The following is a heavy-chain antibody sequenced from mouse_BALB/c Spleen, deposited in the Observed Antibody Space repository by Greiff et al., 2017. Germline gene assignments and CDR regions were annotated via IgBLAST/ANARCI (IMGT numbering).Heavy chain of an antibody. CDR1: GYSFTSYW. D-gene: IGHD2-4*01. J-gene: IGHJ3*01. V-gene: IGHV1-5*01. Sequence: VQLKQSGTVLARPGASVKMSCKASGYSFTSYWMHWVKQRPGQGLEWIGAIYPGNSDTSYNQKFKGKAKLTAVTSASTAYMELSSLTNEDSAVYYCTRESTMITTAWFAYWGQGTLVTVSA. CDR2: IYPGNSDT. CDR3: TRESTMITTAWFAY.